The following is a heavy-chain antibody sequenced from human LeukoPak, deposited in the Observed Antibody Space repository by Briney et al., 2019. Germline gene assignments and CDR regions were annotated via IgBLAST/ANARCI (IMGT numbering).Heavy chain of an antibody. V-gene: IGHV3-21*01. CDR3: ARGYYYESSGYFTPYYFDY. J-gene: IGHJ4*02. Sequence: GGSLRLSCAASGFTFSSYSMNWVRQAPGKGLEWVSSISSSSSYIYYADSVKGRFTISRDNAKNSLYLQMNSLRAEDTAVYYCARGYYYESSGYFTPYYFDYWGQGTLVTVSS. CDR2: ISSSSSYI. CDR1: GFTFSSYS. D-gene: IGHD3-22*01.